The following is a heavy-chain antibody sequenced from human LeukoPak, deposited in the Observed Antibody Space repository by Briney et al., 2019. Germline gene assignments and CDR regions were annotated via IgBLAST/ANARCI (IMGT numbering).Heavy chain of an antibody. D-gene: IGHD3-16*01. CDR1: GFNFTISW. CDR3: TTVFGGLRFSRG. CDR2: IKSKIDGVTT. V-gene: IGHV3-15*01. Sequence: GGSLRLSCAASGFNFTISWMGWVRQAPGKGLEWVGRIKSKIDGVTTDYAAQVKGRFTISREDSKNMLYLQMNSLKAEDTGVYYCTTVFGGLRFSRGGVQGTLVTVSS. J-gene: IGHJ4*02.